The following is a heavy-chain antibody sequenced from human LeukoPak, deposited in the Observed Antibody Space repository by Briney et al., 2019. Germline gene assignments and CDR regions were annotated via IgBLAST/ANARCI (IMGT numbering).Heavy chain of an antibody. J-gene: IGHJ4*02. D-gene: IGHD5-12*01. CDR1: GGSINNYY. CDR2: IHYSGST. CDR3: ARALYSSGSSLDY. Sequence: SETLSLTCTVSGGSINNYYWSWIRQPPGKGLEWIAYIHYSGSTNYNPSLRSRATISMNTSKNQFSLNLNSVTAADSAVYYCARALYSSGSSLDYWGQGTPVTVSS. V-gene: IGHV4-59*01.